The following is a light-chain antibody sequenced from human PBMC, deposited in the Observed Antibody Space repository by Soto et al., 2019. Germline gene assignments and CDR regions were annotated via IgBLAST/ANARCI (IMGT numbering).Light chain of an antibody. CDR3: QQYNNWPPIT. CDR1: QSVSSK. J-gene: IGKJ5*01. V-gene: IGKV3-15*01. Sequence: EILMTQSPATLSGSPGERATLSCRASQSVSSKLAWYQQKPGQAPRLLIYGASTRATGVPARFSGSGSGTEFTLTISSLQSEDFAVYYCQQYNNWPPITFGHGTRLEIK. CDR2: GAS.